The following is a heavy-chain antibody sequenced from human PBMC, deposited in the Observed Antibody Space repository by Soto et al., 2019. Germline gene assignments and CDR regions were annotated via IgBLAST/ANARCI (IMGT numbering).Heavy chain of an antibody. V-gene: IGHV5-51*01. J-gene: IGHJ4*02. CDR2: IYPDDSDT. Sequence: GESLKISCQASGYNFTTYWIAWVRQTPGRGFEWLGVIYPDDSDTRYSPSFQGQVTISADKSISTAYLQWSSLKASDTAMYYCASQGAYSSSWYEWGQGTLVTVSS. CDR1: GYNFTTYW. D-gene: IGHD6-13*01. CDR3: ASQGAYSSSWYE.